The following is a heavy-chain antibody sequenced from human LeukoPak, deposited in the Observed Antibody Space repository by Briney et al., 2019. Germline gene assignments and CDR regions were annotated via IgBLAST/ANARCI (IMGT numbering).Heavy chain of an antibody. Sequence: SVKVSCKASGGTFSSNAISWVRQAPGQGLEWMGRIIPILGIANYAQKFQGRVTITADKSTSTAYMELSSLRSEDTAVYYCARYSSSSGGDYFDYWGQGTLVTVSS. CDR3: ARYSSSSGGDYFDY. D-gene: IGHD6-6*01. CDR2: IIPILGIA. J-gene: IGHJ4*02. V-gene: IGHV1-69*04. CDR1: GGTFSSNA.